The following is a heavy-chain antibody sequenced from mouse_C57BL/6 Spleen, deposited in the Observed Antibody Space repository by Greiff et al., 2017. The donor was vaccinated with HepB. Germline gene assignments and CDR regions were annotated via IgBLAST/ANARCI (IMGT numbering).Heavy chain of an antibody. J-gene: IGHJ1*03. Sequence: DVKLVESGGDLVKPGGSLKLSCAASGFTFSSYGMSCVRQTPDKRLEWVATISSGGSYTYYPDSVKGRFTISRDNAKNTLYLQMSSLKSEDTAMYYCARPGHHYGNPTAFDVWGTGTTVTVSS. V-gene: IGHV5-6*02. CDR2: ISSGGSYT. CDR1: GFTFSSYG. CDR3: ARPGHHYGNPTAFDV. D-gene: IGHD2-1*01.